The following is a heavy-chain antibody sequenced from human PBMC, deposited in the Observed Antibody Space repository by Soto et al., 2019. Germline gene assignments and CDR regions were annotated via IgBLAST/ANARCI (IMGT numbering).Heavy chain of an antibody. CDR1: GGSISSSSYY. J-gene: IGHJ6*03. CDR2: IYYSGST. V-gene: IGHV4-39*01. Sequence: QLQLQESGPGLVKPSETLSLTCTVSGGSISSSSYYWGWIRQPPGKGLEWIGSIYYSGSTYYNPSLKSRATLSVDTSKNQFSLKLSSVTAADTAVYYCARQGYCSGGSCYVGIYYYYYYMDVWGKGTTVTVSS. D-gene: IGHD2-15*01. CDR3: ARQGYCSGGSCYVGIYYYYYYMDV.